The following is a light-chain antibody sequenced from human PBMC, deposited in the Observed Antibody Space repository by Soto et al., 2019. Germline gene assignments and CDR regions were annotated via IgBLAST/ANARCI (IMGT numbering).Light chain of an antibody. J-gene: IGKJ3*01. Sequence: VLTQAPGTLSLSPGDRASLSGRASQSVSSSYLAWYQQKPGQAPRLLIYGASSRATGIPDRFSGSGSGTDFTLTISRLEPEDFAVYYCQQYGRAPFTCGPGT. CDR2: GAS. V-gene: IGKV3-20*01. CDR3: QQYGRAPFT. CDR1: QSVSSSY.